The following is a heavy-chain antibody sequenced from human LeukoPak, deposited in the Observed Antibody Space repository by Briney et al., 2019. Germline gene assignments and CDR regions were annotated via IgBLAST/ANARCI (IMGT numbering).Heavy chain of an antibody. CDR3: AREMYDYVWGSIPDY. Sequence: ASVKVSCKASGYTFTGYYMHWVRQAPGQGLEWMGWINPNSGGTNYAQKFQGRVTMTRDTSISTAYMELSRLRSDDTAVYYCAREMYDYVWGSIPDYWGQGTLVTVSS. D-gene: IGHD3-16*01. V-gene: IGHV1-2*02. J-gene: IGHJ4*02. CDR2: INPNSGGT. CDR1: GYTFTGYY.